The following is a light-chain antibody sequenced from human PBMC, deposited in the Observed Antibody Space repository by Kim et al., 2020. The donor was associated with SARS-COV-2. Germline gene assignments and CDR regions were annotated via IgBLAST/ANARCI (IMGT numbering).Light chain of an antibody. Sequence: LSPGKSATLSCRASQSISGYLAWYQQNPGQAPRLFIVDASQRATGIPARFSGSWSGTDFTLTISSLEPEDVAVYYCQQRNNWPFTFGEGTKVDIK. CDR2: DAS. CDR3: QQRNNWPFT. V-gene: IGKV3-11*01. J-gene: IGKJ4*01. CDR1: QSISGY.